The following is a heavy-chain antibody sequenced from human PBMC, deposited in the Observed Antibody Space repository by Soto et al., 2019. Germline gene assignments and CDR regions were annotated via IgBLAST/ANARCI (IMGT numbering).Heavy chain of an antibody. CDR2: IYYCRST. CDR1: GGSISDYY. CDR3: AKLSPYYYYMDD. J-gene: IGHJ6*03. Sequence: QVQLQESGPGLVKPSETLSLICTVSGGSISDYYWSWIRQPPGKALEWIGCIYYCRSTNYNPSLKSRVTMSVDTSKNQVSLNLTSVTAADTAVYYCAKLSPYYYYMDDWGKGTTVTVSS. D-gene: IGHD3-10*01. V-gene: IGHV4-59*01.